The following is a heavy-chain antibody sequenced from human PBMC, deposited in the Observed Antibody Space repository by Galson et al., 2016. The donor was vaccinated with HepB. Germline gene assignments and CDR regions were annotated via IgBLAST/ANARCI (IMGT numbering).Heavy chain of an antibody. Sequence: SLRLSCAASGFSFNLYAMSWVRQAPEKGLEWVSGISGGGGVTYYADSVKGRFTISRDDSKDMLYLQMDSLRAEDTAIYFCAKDRGFYESGGGEFDYWGQGTPVTGSS. CDR3: AKDRGFYESGGGEFDY. CDR2: ISGGGGVT. V-gene: IGHV3-23*01. J-gene: IGHJ4*02. D-gene: IGHD3-10*01. CDR1: GFSFNLYA.